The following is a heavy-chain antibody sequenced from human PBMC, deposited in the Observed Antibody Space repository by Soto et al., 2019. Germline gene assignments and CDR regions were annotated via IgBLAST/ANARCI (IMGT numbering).Heavy chain of an antibody. J-gene: IGHJ6*02. V-gene: IGHV3-23*01. CDR1: GFTFSSYA. Sequence: GGSLRLSCAASGFTFSSYAMSWVRQAPGKGLEWVLAISGSGGSTYYADSVKGRFTISRDNSKNTLYLQMNSLRAEATAVYYCAQDQGYCRGGRCPELSFLNYCMHVRGPATTLTVSS. CDR3: AQDQGYCRGGRCPELSFLNYCMHV. CDR2: ISGSGGST. D-gene: IGHD2-15*01.